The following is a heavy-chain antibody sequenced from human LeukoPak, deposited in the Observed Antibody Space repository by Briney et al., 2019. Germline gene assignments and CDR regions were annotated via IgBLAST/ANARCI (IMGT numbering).Heavy chain of an antibody. CDR1: GLTFSSYW. CDR3: ARDLAGPPQEAFDI. V-gene: IGHV3-7*01. CDR2: IKQDGSEK. J-gene: IGHJ3*02. Sequence: PGGSLRLSCAASGLTFSSYWMSWVCQAPGKGLEWVANIKQDGSEKHYVESVTGRFAISRDNTKNSLYLQMNSLRADDTAVYYCARDLAGPPQEAFDIWGQGTMVTVSS.